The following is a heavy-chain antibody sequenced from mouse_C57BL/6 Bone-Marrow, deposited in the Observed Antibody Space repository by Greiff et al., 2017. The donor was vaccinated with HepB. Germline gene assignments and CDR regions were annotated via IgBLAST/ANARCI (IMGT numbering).Heavy chain of an antibody. CDR3: TRSEIFITTVVEYFDV. V-gene: IGHV1-5*01. J-gene: IGHJ1*03. CDR1: GYTFTSYW. CDR2: IYPGNSDT. D-gene: IGHD1-1*01. Sequence: EVQLKESGTVLARPGASVKMSCKTSGYTFTSYWMHWVKQRPGQGLEWIGAIYPGNSDTSYNQKFKGKAKLTAVTSASTAYMELSSLTNEDSAVYYCTRSEIFITTVVEYFDVWGTGTTVTVSS.